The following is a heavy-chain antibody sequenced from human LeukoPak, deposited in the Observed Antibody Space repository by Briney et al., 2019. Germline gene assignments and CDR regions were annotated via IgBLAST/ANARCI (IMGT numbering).Heavy chain of an antibody. D-gene: IGHD2-2*01. CDR1: GGSFSGYY. CDR3: ARVVVVVPAANRRGHWFDP. CDR2: INHSGST. V-gene: IGHV4-34*01. Sequence: SETLSLTCAVYGGSFSGYYWSWIRQPPGKGLEWIGEINHSGSTNYNPSLKSRVTISEDTSKNQFSLKLSSVTAADTAVYYCARVVVVVPAANRRGHWFDPWGQGTLVTVSS. J-gene: IGHJ5*02.